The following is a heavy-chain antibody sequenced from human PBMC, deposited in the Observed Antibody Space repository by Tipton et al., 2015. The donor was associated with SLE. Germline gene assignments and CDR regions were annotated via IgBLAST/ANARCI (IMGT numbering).Heavy chain of an antibody. D-gene: IGHD1-20*01. CDR3: ARARSLITGTTGGTFDY. Sequence: TLSLTCTVSGGSVSSGSYYWSWIRQPPGKGLEWIGYIYHSGGTNHSPSLRSRLTTSVDKSKNQFSLKLSSVTAADTAVYYCARARSLITGTTGGTFDYWGQGTLVTVSS. V-gene: IGHV4-61*01. CDR2: IYHSGGT. J-gene: IGHJ4*02. CDR1: GGSVSSGSYY.